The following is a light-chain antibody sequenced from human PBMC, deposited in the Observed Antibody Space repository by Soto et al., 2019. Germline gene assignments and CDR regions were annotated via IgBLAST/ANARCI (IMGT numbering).Light chain of an antibody. CDR1: QSVSSN. Sequence: EIVMTQSPATLSVYQGERATLSCRASQSVSSNLAWYQQKPGQAPRLLIYGASSRATGIPDRFSGSGSATDFTLTISRLEPEDFAVYYCQQYGSSPRTFGQGTKVDIK. CDR3: QQYGSSPRT. V-gene: IGKV3-20*01. J-gene: IGKJ1*01. CDR2: GAS.